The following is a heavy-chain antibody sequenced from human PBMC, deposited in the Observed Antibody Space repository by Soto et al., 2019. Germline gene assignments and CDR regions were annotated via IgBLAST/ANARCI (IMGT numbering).Heavy chain of an antibody. CDR3: VKSNTGYDQGTHYY. CDR2: ISSNGGST. D-gene: IGHD5-12*01. Sequence: GGSLRLSCSASGFTFSSYAMHWVRQAPGKGLEYVSSISSNGGSTYYADSVKGRFTISRDNSKNTLYLQMSSLRAEDTAVYYCVKSNTGYDQGTHYYWGQGTLVTVSS. J-gene: IGHJ4*02. CDR1: GFTFSSYA. V-gene: IGHV3-64D*06.